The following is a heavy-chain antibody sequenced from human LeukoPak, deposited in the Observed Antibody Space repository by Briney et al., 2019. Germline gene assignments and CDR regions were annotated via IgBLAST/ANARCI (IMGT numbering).Heavy chain of an antibody. D-gene: IGHD6-13*01. Sequence: PSETLSLTCTVSGGSISSSGYYWSWIRQHPGKGLEWIGYIYYSGSTYYNPSLKSRVTLSVDTSKNQFSLKLSSVTAADTAVYYCARNHEGSSWYMGYWGQGTLVTVSS. CDR1: GGSISSSGYY. CDR3: ARNHEGSSWYMGY. CDR2: IYYSGST. J-gene: IGHJ4*02. V-gene: IGHV4-31*03.